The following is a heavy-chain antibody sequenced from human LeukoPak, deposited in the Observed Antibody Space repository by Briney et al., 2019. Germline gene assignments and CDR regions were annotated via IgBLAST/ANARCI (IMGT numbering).Heavy chain of an antibody. CDR2: INPSGDVT. Sequence: ASVKVSCKASGYTFTYYYMHWVRQAPGQGLEWMGYINPSGDVTNYAQNFQERVTMTTDTSTSTVYMDLSSLRSGDTAVYFCARTLSDSGLSYWGQGTLVTVSS. CDR1: GYTFTYYY. V-gene: IGHV1-46*01. CDR3: ARTLSDSGLSY. D-gene: IGHD2/OR15-2a*01. J-gene: IGHJ4*02.